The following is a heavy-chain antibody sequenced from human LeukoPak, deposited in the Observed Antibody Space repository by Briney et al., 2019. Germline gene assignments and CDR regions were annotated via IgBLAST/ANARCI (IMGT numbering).Heavy chain of an antibody. CDR2: ISGSGGST. V-gene: IGHV3-23*01. J-gene: IGHJ1*01. CDR3: AKGPGAGGFFQH. Sequence: GGSLRLSCAASGFTFSSYAMSWVRQAPGKGLEWGSAISGSGGSTYYADSVKGRFTISRDNSKNTLYLQMNSLRAEDTAVYYCAKGPGAGGFFQHCGQGTLVTVSS. CDR1: GFTFSSYA. D-gene: IGHD6-19*01.